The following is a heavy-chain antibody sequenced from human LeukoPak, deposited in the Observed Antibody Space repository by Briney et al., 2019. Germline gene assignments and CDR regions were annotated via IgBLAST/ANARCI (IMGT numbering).Heavy chain of an antibody. CDR1: GGSISSSNW. D-gene: IGHD3-9*01. Sequence: SETLSLTCAVSGGSISSSNWWSWVRQPPGKGLEWIGEIYHSGSTNYNPSLKSRVTISVDKSKNQFSLKLSSVTAADTAVYYCARDGLYYDILTGYYDYYYYYMDVWGKGTTVTVSS. V-gene: IGHV4-4*02. J-gene: IGHJ6*03. CDR2: IYHSGST. CDR3: ARDGLYYDILTGYYDYYYYYMDV.